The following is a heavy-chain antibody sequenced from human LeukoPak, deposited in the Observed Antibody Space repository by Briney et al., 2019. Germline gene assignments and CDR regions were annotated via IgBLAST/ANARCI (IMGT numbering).Heavy chain of an antibody. CDR2: ISSDGDST. CDR1: GFTFSTYA. CDR3: VRSSASSGPNCFDP. D-gene: IGHD3-10*01. Sequence: GSLRLSCSASGFTFSTYAMHWVRQAPGKGLEYVSAISSDGDSTYNADSVKGRFTISRDNPKNTLYLQMSSLRTEDTAVYYCVRSSASSGPNCFDPWGQGTLVTVSS. J-gene: IGHJ5*02. V-gene: IGHV3-64D*09.